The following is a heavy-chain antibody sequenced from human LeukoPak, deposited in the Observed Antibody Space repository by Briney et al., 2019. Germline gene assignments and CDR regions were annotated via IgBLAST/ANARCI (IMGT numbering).Heavy chain of an antibody. J-gene: IGHJ4*02. CDR1: GFTFSSYG. CDR2: IWYDGSNK. CDR3: AKEHFAGYSSGWLGDY. V-gene: IGHV3-33*06. Sequence: GGSLRLSCAASGFTFSSYGMHWVRQAPGKGLEWVAVIWYDGSNKYYADSVKGRFTISRYNSKNTLYLQMNSLRAEDTAVYYCAKEHFAGYSSGWLGDYWGQGTLVTVSS. D-gene: IGHD6-19*01.